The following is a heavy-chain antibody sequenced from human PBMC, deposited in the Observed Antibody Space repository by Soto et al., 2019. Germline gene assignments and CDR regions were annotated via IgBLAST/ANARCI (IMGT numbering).Heavy chain of an antibody. CDR3: AKVGEYSGYDSNYFDY. J-gene: IGHJ4*02. D-gene: IGHD5-12*01. Sequence: GGSLRLSCAASGFTFDDYAVHWVRQAPGKGLEWVSGISWNSGSIGYADSVKGRFTISRDNAKNSLYLQMNSLRAEDTALYYCAKVGEYSGYDSNYFDYWGQGTLVTVSS. CDR1: GFTFDDYA. V-gene: IGHV3-9*01. CDR2: ISWNSGSI.